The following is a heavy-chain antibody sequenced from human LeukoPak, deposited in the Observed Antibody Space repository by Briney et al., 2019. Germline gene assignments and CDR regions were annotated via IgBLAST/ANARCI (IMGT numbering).Heavy chain of an antibody. J-gene: IGHJ3*01. V-gene: IGHV1-2*02. CDR3: ARVGPLVATIGLVALDV. CDR1: GFTLTGFS. Sequence: ASVKLSCKPSGFTLTGFSMRCGRHTPGQGLEWRGGITPNSGGANYAQKFQGRVTMNRETSISTAYMGLSGLRSHDTAVYYCARVGPLVATIGLVALDVWSQGTMVTVSS. CDR2: ITPNSGGA. D-gene: IGHD5-12*01.